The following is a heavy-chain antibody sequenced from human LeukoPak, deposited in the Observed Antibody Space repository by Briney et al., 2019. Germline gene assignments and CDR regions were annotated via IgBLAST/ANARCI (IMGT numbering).Heavy chain of an antibody. D-gene: IGHD5-24*01. CDR3: ARDRSARDPKYYFYGMDV. V-gene: IGHV3-74*01. CDR1: VFTFSSYW. Sequence: GGSLRLSCAASVFTFSSYWVHWVRQAPGKGLVWVSRINSDGSSTTYADSVKGRFTISRDNAKSTLYLQMNSLRAEDTAVYYCARDRSARDPKYYFYGMDVWGQGTTVTVSS. J-gene: IGHJ6*02. CDR2: INSDGSST.